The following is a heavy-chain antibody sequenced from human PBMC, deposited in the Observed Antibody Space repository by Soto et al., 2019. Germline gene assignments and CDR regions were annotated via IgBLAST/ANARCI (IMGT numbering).Heavy chain of an antibody. CDR3: ARDLIAVRPVWFDP. Sequence: ASVKVSCKASGYTLTTYGISWVRQAPGQGLEWMGWISAYNGNTNYAQNLQGRVTMTTDTSTSTAYMELRSLRSDDTAVYYCARDLIAVRPVWFDPWGQGTLVTVSS. CDR1: GYTLTTYG. V-gene: IGHV1-18*01. J-gene: IGHJ5*02. CDR2: ISAYNGNT. D-gene: IGHD6-6*01.